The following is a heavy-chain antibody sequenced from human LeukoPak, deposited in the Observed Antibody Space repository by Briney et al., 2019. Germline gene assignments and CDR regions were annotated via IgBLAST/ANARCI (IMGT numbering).Heavy chain of an antibody. CDR3: AGDHYYDSSGYYDY. Sequence: GRSLRLSCAPSGFTVSSNYMRSVRQAPGKGLEWLSVIYSGGSTYYADSVKGRFTISRDNSKNTLYLEMNSLRAEDTAVYYCAGDHYYDSSGYYDYWGQGTLVTVSS. CDR2: IYSGGST. CDR1: GFTVSSNY. J-gene: IGHJ4*02. D-gene: IGHD3-22*01. V-gene: IGHV3-66*01.